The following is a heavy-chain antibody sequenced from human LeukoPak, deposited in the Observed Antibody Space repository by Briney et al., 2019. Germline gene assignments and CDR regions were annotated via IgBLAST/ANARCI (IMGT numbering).Heavy chain of an antibody. D-gene: IGHD3-10*01. V-gene: IGHV1-18*01. J-gene: IGHJ4*02. CDR1: GYTFTSYG. Sequence: ASVKVSCKASGYTFTSYGISWVRQAPGQGLEWMGWISAYNGNTNYAQKLQGRVTMTTDTSTSTAYMGLRSLRSEDTAVYYCARGGAAPLRRGKELDYWGQGTLVTVSS. CDR3: ARGGAAPLRRGKELDY. CDR2: ISAYNGNT.